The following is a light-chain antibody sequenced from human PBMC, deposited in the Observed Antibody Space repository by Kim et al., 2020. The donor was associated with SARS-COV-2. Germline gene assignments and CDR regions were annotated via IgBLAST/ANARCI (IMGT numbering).Light chain of an antibody. V-gene: IGLV3-1*01. CDR2: QDS. J-gene: IGLJ2*01. CDR3: QAWDSSIVV. CDR1: KLGDKY. Sequence: VYPGQTASITCSGDKLGDKYACWYQQKPGQPPVLVIYQDSKRPSGIPERFSGSNSGNTATLTISGTQAMDEADYYCQAWDSSIVVFGGGTQLTVL.